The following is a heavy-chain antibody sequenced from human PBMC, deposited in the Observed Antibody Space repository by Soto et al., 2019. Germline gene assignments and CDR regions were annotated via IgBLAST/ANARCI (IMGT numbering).Heavy chain of an antibody. CDR3: ARENSGSYYFDY. Sequence: QVQLVQSGAEVKKPGSSVKVSCKASGGTFSSYAISWVRQAPGQGLEWMGGIIPIFGTANYAQKFQGRVXIXAXXSTSTAYMELSSLRSEDTAVYYCARENSGSYYFDYWGQGTLVTVSS. D-gene: IGHD1-26*01. CDR2: IIPIFGTA. CDR1: GGTFSSYA. V-gene: IGHV1-69*12. J-gene: IGHJ4*02.